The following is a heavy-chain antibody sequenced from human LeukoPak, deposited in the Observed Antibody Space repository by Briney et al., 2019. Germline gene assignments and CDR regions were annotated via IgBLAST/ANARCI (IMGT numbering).Heavy chain of an antibody. Sequence: ASVKVSCKTSGYIFSDYYLQWVRQAPGQGLEWMGWINPHSGVTKYAQKFQGRVTVTRDTSISSASMEVSSLRSADTAVYYCARGQQWLEAFEHWGQGTLVTVSS. CDR2: INPHSGVT. D-gene: IGHD6-19*01. J-gene: IGHJ4*02. CDR1: GYIFSDYY. CDR3: ARGQQWLEAFEH. V-gene: IGHV1-2*02.